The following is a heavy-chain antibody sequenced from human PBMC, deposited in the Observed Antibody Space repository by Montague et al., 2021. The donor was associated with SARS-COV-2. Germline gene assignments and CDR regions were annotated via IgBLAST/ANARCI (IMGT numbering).Heavy chain of an antibody. D-gene: IGHD2-21*02. J-gene: IGHJ4*02. CDR2: VHNYWST. CDR1: GGSIRSYY. V-gene: IGHV4-59*01. CDR3: SCAQHIYFIADCVNSFDL. Sequence: SETLSLTCDVSGGSIRSYYWCWIWHPQRTGLELICNVHNYWSTNYNYNPSPRVTLSLDTPKYNYPLSLNSVTVADTAVDYCSCAQHIYFIADCVNSFDLWGLGALVSVSS.